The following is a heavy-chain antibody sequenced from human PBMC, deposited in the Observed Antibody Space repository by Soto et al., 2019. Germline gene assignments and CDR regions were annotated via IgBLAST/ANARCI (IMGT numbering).Heavy chain of an antibody. CDR2: IIPILGIA. V-gene: IGHV1-69*02. CDR1: GGTFSSYT. Sequence: GASVKVSCKASGGTFSSYTISWVRQAPGQGLEWMGRIIPILGIANYAQKFQGRVTITADKSTSTAYMELSSLRSEDTAVYYCARGNCGSTSCYPFDYYYYYMDVWGKGTTVTVSS. J-gene: IGHJ6*03. CDR3: ARGNCGSTSCYPFDYYYYYMDV. D-gene: IGHD2-2*01.